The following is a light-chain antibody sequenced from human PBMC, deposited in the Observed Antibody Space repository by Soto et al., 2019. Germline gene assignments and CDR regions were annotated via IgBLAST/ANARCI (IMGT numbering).Light chain of an antibody. CDR1: SSNIGNNY. J-gene: IGLJ3*02. CDR2: DSD. CDR3: GTWDTSLPGWV. V-gene: IGLV1-51*01. Sequence: QSVLTQPPSVSAAPGQKVTISCSGSSSNIGNNYLSWYQQVPGTAPKLLIFDSDKRPSGIPDRFSGSKSGTSATLGVTGLQTGDEADYYCGTWDTSLPGWVFGGGTKLTVL.